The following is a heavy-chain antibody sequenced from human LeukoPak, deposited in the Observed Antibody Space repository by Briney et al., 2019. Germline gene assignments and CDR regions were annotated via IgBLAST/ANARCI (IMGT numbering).Heavy chain of an antibody. Sequence: GGSLRLSCAASGFTFSSYAMSWVRQAPGRGLEWVSAISGSGGSTYYADSVKGRFTISRDNSKNTLYLQMNSLRAEDTAVYYCAKPVLGTFGVVITLYYFDYWGQGTLVTVSS. CDR2: ISGSGGST. D-gene: IGHD3-3*01. CDR3: AKPVLGTFGVVITLYYFDY. J-gene: IGHJ4*02. V-gene: IGHV3-23*01. CDR1: GFTFSSYA.